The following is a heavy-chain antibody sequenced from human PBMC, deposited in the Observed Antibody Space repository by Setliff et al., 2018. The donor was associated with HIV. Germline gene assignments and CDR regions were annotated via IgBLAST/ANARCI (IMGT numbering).Heavy chain of an antibody. CDR1: GGTFSSYA. CDR2: IIPIFGTA. Sequence: SVKVSCKASGGTFSSYAISWVRQAPGQGLEWMGGIIPIFGTANYAQKFQGRVTITTGESTSTAYMELSSLRSEDTAVYYCARGPNTAMVPGYFDYWGQGTLVTVSS. CDR3: ARGPNTAMVPGYFDY. D-gene: IGHD5-18*01. J-gene: IGHJ4*02. V-gene: IGHV1-69*05.